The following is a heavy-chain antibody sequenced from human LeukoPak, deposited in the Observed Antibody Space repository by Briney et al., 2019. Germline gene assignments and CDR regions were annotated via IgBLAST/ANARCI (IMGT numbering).Heavy chain of an antibody. CDR2: DYYSGSS. J-gene: IGHJ3*02. CDR3: ARDLKLDGSSGYYAFDI. D-gene: IGHD3-22*01. CDR1: GGSITDYY. Sequence: SETLSLTCTVSGGSITDYYWGWIRQPPGKGLEWIGHDYYSGSSNYNPSLKSRVTISVDTSKNQFSLKMSSVTAADTAVYYCARDLKLDGSSGYYAFDIWGQGTMVTVSS. V-gene: IGHV4-59*01.